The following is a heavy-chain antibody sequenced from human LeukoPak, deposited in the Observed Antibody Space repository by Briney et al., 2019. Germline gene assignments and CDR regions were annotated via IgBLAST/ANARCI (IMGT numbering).Heavy chain of an antibody. V-gene: IGHV3-66*01. J-gene: IGHJ6*02. Sequence: GGSLRLSCAVSGFTVSSNYMSWVRQAPGKGPEWVSVIYSGGSTYYADSVKGRFTISRDNSKNTVYLQMNSLRVEDTAIYYCARDRPDYDILTGYRYFYGMDVWGQGTTVTVSS. CDR3: ARDRPDYDILTGYRYFYGMDV. D-gene: IGHD3-9*01. CDR1: GFTVSSNY. CDR2: IYSGGST.